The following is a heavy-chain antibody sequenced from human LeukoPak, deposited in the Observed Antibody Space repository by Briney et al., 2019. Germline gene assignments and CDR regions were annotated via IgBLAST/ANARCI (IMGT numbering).Heavy chain of an antibody. D-gene: IGHD2-2*02. V-gene: IGHV3-21*01. CDR3: ARDWIGYCSSTSCDRVGYYYYGMDV. CDR2: IISIIIYF. CDR1: GFTLVSYT. J-gene: IGHJ6*02. Sequence: GGSWRLSFAPPGFTLVSYTMNGVGRAPGRGWEWVSSIISIIIYFYYADSVKGRFTISRDNAKNPLYLQMNSLRAEDTAVYYCARDWIGYCSSTSCDRVGYYYYGMDVWGQGTTVTVSS.